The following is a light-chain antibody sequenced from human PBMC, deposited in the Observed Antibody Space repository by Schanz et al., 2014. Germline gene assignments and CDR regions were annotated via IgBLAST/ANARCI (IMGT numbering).Light chain of an antibody. CDR3: QQRSNWPWT. J-gene: IGKJ1*01. Sequence: EIVLTQSPATLSVSPGERATLSCRASQSISSYLAWYQQKPGQAPRLLIYGASSRATGIPDRFSGSGSGTEFTLTISSLQSEDFAVYYCQQRSNWPWTFGQGTKVEIK. CDR2: GAS. CDR1: QSISSY. V-gene: IGKV3-11*01.